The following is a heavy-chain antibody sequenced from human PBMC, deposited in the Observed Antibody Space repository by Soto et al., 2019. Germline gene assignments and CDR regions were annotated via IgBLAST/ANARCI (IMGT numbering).Heavy chain of an antibody. CDR1: GGSISSGGYY. CDR2: IYYSGST. Sequence: PSETLSLTCTVSGGSISSGGYYWSWIRQHPGKGLEWIGYIYYSGSTYYNPSLKSRVTISVDTSKNQFSLKLSSVTAADTAVYYCARGTYYYGSGSYLDYYYYYGMDVWGQGTTVTVSS. V-gene: IGHV4-31*03. J-gene: IGHJ6*02. D-gene: IGHD3-10*01. CDR3: ARGTYYYGSGSYLDYYYYYGMDV.